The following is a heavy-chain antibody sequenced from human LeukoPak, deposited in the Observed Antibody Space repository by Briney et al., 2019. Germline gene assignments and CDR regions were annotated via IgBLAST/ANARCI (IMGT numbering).Heavy chain of an antibody. CDR1: GYTFTDYY. CDR3: ATGVYCGGDCYPYYFDY. V-gene: IGHV1-69-2*01. J-gene: IGHJ4*02. Sequence: ASVKISCKASGYTFTDYYMHWVQQDPGKGLEWMGRVDPEDGETIYAEKFQGRVTITADTSTDTAYMELSSLRSEDTAVYYCATGVYCGGDCYPYYFDYWGQGTLVTVSS. D-gene: IGHD2-21*02. CDR2: VDPEDGET.